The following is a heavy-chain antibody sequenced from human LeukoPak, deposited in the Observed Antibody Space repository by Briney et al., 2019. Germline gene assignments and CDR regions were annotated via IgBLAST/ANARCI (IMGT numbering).Heavy chain of an antibody. CDR2: INPSGGST. V-gene: IGHV1-46*01. J-gene: IGHJ1*01. D-gene: IGHD2-21*01. CDR3: ARDESISIFWY. CDR1: GYTFTNYY. Sequence: GASVNVSCKASGYTFTNYYMHWVRQAPGQGLEWMGIINPSGGSTNYAQTFQGRVTMTRDTSTSTVYMELSSLRSEDTAVYYCARDESISIFWYWGQGTLVTVSS.